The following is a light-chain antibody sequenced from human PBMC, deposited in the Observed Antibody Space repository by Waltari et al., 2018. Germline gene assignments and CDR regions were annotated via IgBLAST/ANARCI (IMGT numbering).Light chain of an antibody. CDR2: DAS. Sequence: DIVLTRSPATLSLSPGARDTLSCRASQSVCSYLAWYHQKPGQAPRLLIYDASNRATGIPARFSGSGSGTDFTLTISSLEPEDFAVYYCQQRSNWPSTFGGGTKVEIK. J-gene: IGKJ4*01. CDR1: QSVCSY. V-gene: IGKV3-11*01. CDR3: QQRSNWPST.